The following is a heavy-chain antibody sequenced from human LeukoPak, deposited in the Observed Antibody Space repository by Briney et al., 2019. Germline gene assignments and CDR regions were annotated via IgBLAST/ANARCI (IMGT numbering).Heavy chain of an antibody. CDR3: AGMETYYYDSSGYPEFDY. CDR1: GFTFSSYE. V-gene: IGHV3-48*03. CDR2: ISSSGSTI. D-gene: IGHD3-22*01. J-gene: IGHJ4*02. Sequence: PGGSLRLSCAASGFTFSSYEMNWVRQAPGKGLEWVSYISSSGSTIYYADSVKGRSTISRDNAKNSLYLQMNSLRAEDTAVYYCAGMETYYYDSSGYPEFDYWGQGTLVTVSS.